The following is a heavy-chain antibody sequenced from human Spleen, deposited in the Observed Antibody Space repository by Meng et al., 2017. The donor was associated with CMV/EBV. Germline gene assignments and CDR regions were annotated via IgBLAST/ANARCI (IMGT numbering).Heavy chain of an antibody. J-gene: IGHJ1*01. Sequence: SVKVSCKASGYTFTTYSISWVRQAPGQGLEWMGGIIPIFGTANYAQKFQGRVTITTDESTSTAYMELSSLRSEDTAVYYFARTNRFGEPGVDHWGQGTLVTVSS. CDR3: ARTNRFGEPGVDH. D-gene: IGHD3-10*01. CDR1: GYTFTTYS. CDR2: IIPIFGTA. V-gene: IGHV1-69*05.